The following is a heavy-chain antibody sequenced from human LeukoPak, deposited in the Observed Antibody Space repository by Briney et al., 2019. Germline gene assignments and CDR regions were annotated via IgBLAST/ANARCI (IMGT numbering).Heavy chain of an antibody. CDR3: ARVHCSSTSCYTGPHFDY. Sequence: ASETLSLTCIVSGGSISSHYWSWIRQPPGKGLEWIGYIYYSGSTNYNPSLKSRVTISVDTSKNQFSLKLSSVTAADTAVYYCARVHCSSTSCYTGPHFDYWGQGTLVTVSS. V-gene: IGHV4-59*11. CDR1: GGSISSHY. J-gene: IGHJ4*02. CDR2: IYYSGST. D-gene: IGHD2-2*02.